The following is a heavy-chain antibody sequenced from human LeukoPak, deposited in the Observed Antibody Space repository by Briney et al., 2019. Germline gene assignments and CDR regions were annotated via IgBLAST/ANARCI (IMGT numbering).Heavy chain of an antibody. J-gene: IGHJ4*02. CDR1: GFTLSSCS. CDR2: ISSSSSYI. V-gene: IGHV3-21*01. CDR3: ARESPNRYTDY. Sequence: GGSLRLSCAASGFTLSSCSMNWVRQAPGKGLEWVSSISSSSSYIYYADSVKGRFTISRDNAKNSLYLQMNSLRAEDTAVYYCARESPNRYTDYWGQGTLVTVSS. D-gene: IGHD5-18*01.